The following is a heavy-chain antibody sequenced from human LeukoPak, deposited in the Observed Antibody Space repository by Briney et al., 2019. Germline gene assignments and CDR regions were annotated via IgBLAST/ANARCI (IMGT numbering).Heavy chain of an antibody. CDR1: GFTFDDYA. CDR3: ASSSSSDYYYYGMDV. J-gene: IGHJ6*02. D-gene: IGHD6-6*01. CDR2: FSWNSGSI. V-gene: IGHV3-9*01. Sequence: GRSLRLSCAASGFTFDDYAMHWVRQAPGKGLEWVSGFSWNSGSIGYADSVKGRFTISRDNAKNSLYLQMNSLRAEDTALYYCASSSSSDYYYYGMDVWGQGTTVTVSS.